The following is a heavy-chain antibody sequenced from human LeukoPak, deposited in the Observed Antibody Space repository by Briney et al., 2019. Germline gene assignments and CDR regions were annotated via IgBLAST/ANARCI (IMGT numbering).Heavy chain of an antibody. D-gene: IGHD6-19*01. Sequence: SETLSLTCAVYGGSFSGYYWSWIRQPPGKGLEWIGEINHSGSTNYNPSLKSRVTISVDTSKNQFSLKLSSVTAADTAVYYCARVGGYSSGLTHDYWGQGTLVTVSS. V-gene: IGHV4-34*01. J-gene: IGHJ4*02. CDR1: GGSFSGYY. CDR3: ARVGGYSSGLTHDY. CDR2: INHSGST.